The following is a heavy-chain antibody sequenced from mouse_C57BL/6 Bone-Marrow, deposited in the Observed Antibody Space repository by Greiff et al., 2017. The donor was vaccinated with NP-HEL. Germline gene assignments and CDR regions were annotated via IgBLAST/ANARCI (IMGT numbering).Heavy chain of an antibody. CDR3: ARVYGNYFYWYFDV. CDR2: INYDGSST. D-gene: IGHD2-1*01. CDR1: GFTFSDYY. J-gene: IGHJ1*03. V-gene: IGHV5-16*01. Sequence: EVQLVESEGGLVQPGSSMKLSCTASGFTFSDYYMAWVRQVPEKGLEWVANINYDGSSTYYLDSLKSRFIISRDNAKNILYLQMSSLKSEDTATYYCARVYGNYFYWYFDVWGTGTTVTVSS.